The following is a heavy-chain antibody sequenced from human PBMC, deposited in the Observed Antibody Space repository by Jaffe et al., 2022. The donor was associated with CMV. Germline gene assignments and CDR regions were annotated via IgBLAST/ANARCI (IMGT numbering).Heavy chain of an antibody. J-gene: IGHJ4*02. CDR1: GRAFTDYG. Sequence: QVQLVQSGAEVKMPGASVRVSCKASGRAFTDYGVSWVRQAPGQGLEWMGWITTYNGYTNYAQKLQDRLTLTTDASTTTAYMELRSLTSDDTAIYYCARRTPDSNGFYYFFDFWGQGTLVTVSS. V-gene: IGHV1-18*01. CDR2: ITTYNGYT. D-gene: IGHD3-22*01. CDR3: ARRTPDSNGFYYFFDF.